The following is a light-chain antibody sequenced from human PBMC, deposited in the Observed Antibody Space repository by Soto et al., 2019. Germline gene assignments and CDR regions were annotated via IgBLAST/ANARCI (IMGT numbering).Light chain of an antibody. CDR2: AAS. CDR1: QSISSY. CDR3: QQSYSTPRT. V-gene: IGKV1-39*01. J-gene: IGKJ1*01. Sequence: IQMTQSPSSLSSSAGDTVTITCRASQSISSYLNWYQQKPGKAPKLLIYAASSLQSGVPSRFSGSGSGTDFTLTISSLQPEDFATYYCQQSYSTPRTFGQGTKVDIK.